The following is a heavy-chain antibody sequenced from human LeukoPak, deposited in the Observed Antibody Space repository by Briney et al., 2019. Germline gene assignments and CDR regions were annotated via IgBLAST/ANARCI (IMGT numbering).Heavy chain of an antibody. CDR2: MYDSGAT. CDR3: ARGPPAVINPVYYYYGMDV. V-gene: IGHV4-39*07. CDR1: GGSIRSPGYY. D-gene: IGHD3-16*02. J-gene: IGHJ6*02. Sequence: SETLSLTCTVSGGSIRSPGYYWGWTRQPPGKGLEWIGSMYDSGATFYNPSLESRVAISVDTSKNQFSLKLSSVTAADTAVYYCARGPPAVINPVYYYYGMDVWGQGTTVTVSS.